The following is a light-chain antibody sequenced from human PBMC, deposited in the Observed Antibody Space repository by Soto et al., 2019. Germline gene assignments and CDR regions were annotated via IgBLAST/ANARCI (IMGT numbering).Light chain of an antibody. V-gene: IGLV1-40*01. CDR2: GNS. CDR3: QAYDSSLSVYV. Sequence: QSVLTQPPSVSGAPGQRVTISCTGRSSNIGAGYDVHWYQQLPGTAPKLLIYGNSNRPSGVPDRFSGSKYGTSASLAITGLQAEDEADYYCQAYDSSLSVYVFGTGTKVTVL. J-gene: IGLJ1*01. CDR1: SSNIGAGYD.